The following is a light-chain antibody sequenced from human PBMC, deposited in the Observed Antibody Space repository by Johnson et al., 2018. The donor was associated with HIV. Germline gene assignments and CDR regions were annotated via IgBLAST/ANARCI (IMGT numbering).Light chain of an antibody. CDR3: GTWDSSLSAEAG. V-gene: IGLV1-51*01. CDR1: SCDIGNNY. Sequence: QSVLTQPPSVSAAPGQKVTISCSGNSCDIGNNYVSWYQQLPGTAPKLLIYDNNQRPSGIPDRFSGSKSGTSATLGITGLQTGDEADYYCGTWDSSLSAEAGFGSGTKVTVL. J-gene: IGLJ1*01. CDR2: DNN.